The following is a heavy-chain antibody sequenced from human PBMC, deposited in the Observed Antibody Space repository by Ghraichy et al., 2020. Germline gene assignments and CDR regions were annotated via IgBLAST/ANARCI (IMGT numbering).Heavy chain of an antibody. CDR2: ISGSGGST. CDR3: AKDQILGALFFDY. D-gene: IGHD3-16*01. J-gene: IGHJ4*02. V-gene: IGHV3-23*01. Sequence: GESLNISCAASGFTFSSYAMSWVRQAPGKGLEWVSAISGSGGSTYYADSVKGRFTISRDNSKNTLYLQMNSLRAEDTAVYYCAKDQILGALFFDYWGQGTLVTVSS. CDR1: GFTFSSYA.